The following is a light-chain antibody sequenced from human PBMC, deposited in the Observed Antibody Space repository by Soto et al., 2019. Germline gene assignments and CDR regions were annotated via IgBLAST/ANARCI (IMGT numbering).Light chain of an antibody. CDR1: SSNIGAGYV. CDR2: SDN. J-gene: IGLJ1*01. Sequence: QTVLTQPPSVSGAPGQRVTISCTGSSSNIGAGYVVHWYQQLPGAAPKLLIFSDNNRPSGVPDRFSGSKSGTSASLAITGLRAEDEADYYCCSYAGSFYVFGTGTKVTVL. CDR3: CSYAGSFYV. V-gene: IGLV1-40*01.